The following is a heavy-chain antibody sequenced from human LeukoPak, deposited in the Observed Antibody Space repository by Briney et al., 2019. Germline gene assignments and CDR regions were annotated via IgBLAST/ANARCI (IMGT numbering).Heavy chain of an antibody. CDR1: GFTFSSYW. CDR2: IKQDGSEK. CDR3: AKPVANSVGCVQY. Sequence: GGSLRLSCVASGFTFSSYWMSWVRQAPGKGLEWVSNIKQDGSEKYYVDSVKGRFTISRDISKNTLYLQMDSLRAEDTAVYYCAKPVANSVGCVQYWGQGTLVTVSS. J-gene: IGHJ4*02. D-gene: IGHD1-14*01. V-gene: IGHV3-7*03.